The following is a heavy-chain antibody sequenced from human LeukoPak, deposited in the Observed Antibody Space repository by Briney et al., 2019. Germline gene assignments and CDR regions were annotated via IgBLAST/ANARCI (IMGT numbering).Heavy chain of an antibody. CDR1: GYTFTSYG. V-gene: IGHV1-18*01. CDR3: ASLRGDY. CDR2: ISVYDGNT. Sequence: ASVKVSCKASGYTFTSYGISWVRQAPGQGLEWMGEISVYDGNTNYAQKLQGRVTITTDTSTSTAYMELRSLRCDDTAVYCCASLRGDYWGQGTLVTVSS. D-gene: IGHD3-16*01. J-gene: IGHJ4*02.